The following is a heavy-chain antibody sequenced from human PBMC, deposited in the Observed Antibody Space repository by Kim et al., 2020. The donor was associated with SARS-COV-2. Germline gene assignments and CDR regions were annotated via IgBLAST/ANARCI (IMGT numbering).Heavy chain of an antibody. D-gene: IGHD3-22*01. Sequence: FTISRDNSKNTLYLQMNSLRAEDTAVYYCAKVGPHGYYDSSGYYSNYFDYWGQGTLVTVSS. J-gene: IGHJ4*02. CDR3: AKVGPHGYYDSSGYYSNYFDY. V-gene: IGHV3-23*01.